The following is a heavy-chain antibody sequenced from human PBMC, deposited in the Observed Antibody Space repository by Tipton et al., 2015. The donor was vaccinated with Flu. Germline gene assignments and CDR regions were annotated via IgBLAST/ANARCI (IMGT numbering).Heavy chain of an antibody. CDR1: GCAVSSYF. D-gene: IGHD2-15*01. CDR2: IYYGGTT. V-gene: IGHV4-59*02. CDR3: ARDSGRNYNYGMDV. J-gene: IGHJ6*02. Sequence: LRLSCTVSGCAVSSYFWTWIRQPPGKQLEWIGYIYYGGTTNYNPSLRSRVTFSMDTPKNQFSLRLSSVTAADTAVYYCARDSGRNYNYGMDVWGQGTTVYVSS.